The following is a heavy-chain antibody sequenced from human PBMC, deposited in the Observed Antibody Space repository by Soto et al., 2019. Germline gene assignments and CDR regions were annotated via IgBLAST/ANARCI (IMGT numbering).Heavy chain of an antibody. J-gene: IGHJ4*02. D-gene: IGHD2-15*01. CDR3: ARARCSSGQCYYFDY. Sequence: EVQLVESGEGLVQPGGSLRLSCAASGFTFSNYNIHWIRQAPGKGLEFVSAISRSGDRTYYADSVKGRFTITRDNSKNTVWLQMGSLRAEDMAVYYCARARCSSGQCYYFDYWGRGALVSVSS. V-gene: IGHV3-64*02. CDR1: GFTFSNYN. CDR2: ISRSGDRT.